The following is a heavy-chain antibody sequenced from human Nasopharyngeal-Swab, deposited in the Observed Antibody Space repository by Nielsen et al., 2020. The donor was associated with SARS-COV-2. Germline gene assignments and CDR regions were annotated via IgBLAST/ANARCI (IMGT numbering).Heavy chain of an antibody. V-gene: IGHV1-69*01. Sequence: WVRQAPGQGLEWMGGIIPIFGTANYAQKFQGRVTITADESTSTAYMELSSLRSEDTAVYYCARDQSSGWPLDYWSQGTLVTVSS. CDR2: IIPIFGTA. D-gene: IGHD6-19*01. CDR3: ARDQSSGWPLDY. J-gene: IGHJ4*02.